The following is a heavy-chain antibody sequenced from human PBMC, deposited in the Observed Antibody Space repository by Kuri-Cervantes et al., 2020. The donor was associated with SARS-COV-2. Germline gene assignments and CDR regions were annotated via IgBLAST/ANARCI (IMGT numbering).Heavy chain of an antibody. V-gene: IGHV3-53*01. CDR3: AKDRRWVGAEKYYFDY. D-gene: IGHD1-26*01. Sequence: GGSLRLSCAASGFTVSSNYMSWVRQAPGKGLEWVSVIYSGGSTYYADSVKGRFTISRDNSKNTLYLQMNSLRAEDTAVYYCAKDRRWVGAEKYYFDYWGQGTLVTVSS. CDR2: IYSGGST. J-gene: IGHJ4*02. CDR1: GFTVSSNY.